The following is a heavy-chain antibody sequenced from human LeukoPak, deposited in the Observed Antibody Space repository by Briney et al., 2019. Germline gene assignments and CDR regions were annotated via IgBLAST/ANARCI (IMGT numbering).Heavy chain of an antibody. V-gene: IGHV3-23*01. J-gene: IGHJ4*02. CDR3: AKDPRFLEWLLPYFDY. Sequence: GGSLRLSCAASGFTFSSYAMSWVRQAPGKGLEWVSAISGSGGSTYYADSVKGRFTISRDNSKITLYLQMNSLRAEDTAVYYCAKDPRFLEWLLPYFDYWGQGTLVTVSS. D-gene: IGHD3-3*01. CDR1: GFTFSSYA. CDR2: ISGSGGST.